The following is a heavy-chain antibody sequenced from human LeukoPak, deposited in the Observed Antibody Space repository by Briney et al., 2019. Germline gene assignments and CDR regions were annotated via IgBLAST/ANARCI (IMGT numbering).Heavy chain of an antibody. CDR3: ARLILGYCSGGSCYSGDY. Sequence: PSETLSLTCTVSGGSISSSTDYWGWIRQPPGKGLEWIGSIYYTGSTYYNPSLKSRLALSVDTSKNQFSLKLSSVTAADTAVYYCARLILGYCSGGSCYSGDYWGQGTLVTVSS. CDR1: GGSISSSTDY. V-gene: IGHV4-39*01. D-gene: IGHD2-15*01. J-gene: IGHJ4*02. CDR2: IYYTGST.